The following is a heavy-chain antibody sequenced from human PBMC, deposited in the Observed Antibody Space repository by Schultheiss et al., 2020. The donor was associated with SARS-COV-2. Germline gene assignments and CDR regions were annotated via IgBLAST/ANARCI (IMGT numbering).Heavy chain of an antibody. CDR3: ARGGSSSSVNYYYYGMDV. V-gene: IGHV4-59*01. J-gene: IGHJ6*01. D-gene: IGHD6-6*01. Sequence: SETLSLTCTFSGGSISSYYWSWIRQPPGKGLEWIGYIYYSGSTNYYPSPKSLVTISVDTSRKEFSLKLSSVTAADTAVYYCARGGSSSSVNYYYYGMDVWGQGSTVTGSS. CDR2: IYYSGST. CDR1: GGSISSYY.